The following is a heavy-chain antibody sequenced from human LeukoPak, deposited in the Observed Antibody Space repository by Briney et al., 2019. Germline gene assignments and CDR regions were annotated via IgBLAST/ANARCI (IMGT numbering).Heavy chain of an antibody. CDR1: GFTFSGYW. J-gene: IGHJ4*02. D-gene: IGHD3-22*01. V-gene: IGHV3-7*01. CDR2: INQDGSII. CDR3: ATSDDSSGSD. Sequence: GGSLRLSCTASGFTFSGYWMSWVRQAPGKGLEWVANINQDGSIIHYVDSAKGRFTISRDNAKNSLYLQMNYLRAEDTALYYCATSDDSSGSDWGQGTLVTVSS.